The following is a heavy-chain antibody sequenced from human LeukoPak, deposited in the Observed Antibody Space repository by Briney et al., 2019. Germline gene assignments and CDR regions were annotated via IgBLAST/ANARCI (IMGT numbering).Heavy chain of an antibody. CDR1: GGSISSYY. D-gene: IGHD2-2*01. Sequence: SVTLSLTCTVSGGSISSYYWSWIRQPAGKGLEWIGRIYTSGSTNYNPSLKSRVTMSVDTSKNQFSLKLSSVTAADTAVYYCARDISIVVVPAAKRHYYYMDVWGKGTTVTVSS. V-gene: IGHV4-4*07. CDR3: ARDISIVVVPAAKRHYYYMDV. CDR2: IYTSGST. J-gene: IGHJ6*03.